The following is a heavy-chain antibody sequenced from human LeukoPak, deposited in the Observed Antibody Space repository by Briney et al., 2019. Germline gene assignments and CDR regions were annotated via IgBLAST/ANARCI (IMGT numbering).Heavy chain of an antibody. D-gene: IGHD3-16*01. CDR3: AQDPREGEPY. Sequence: GGSLRLSCAASGFTFSSYAMNWVRQAPGMGLEWVSSISAGDKTYFADSVKGRFTISRDISRNTLYLQMNSLRAEDTAVYYCAQDPREGEPYWGQGTLVTVSS. V-gene: IGHV3-23*01. J-gene: IGHJ4*02. CDR1: GFTFSSYA. CDR2: ISAGDKT.